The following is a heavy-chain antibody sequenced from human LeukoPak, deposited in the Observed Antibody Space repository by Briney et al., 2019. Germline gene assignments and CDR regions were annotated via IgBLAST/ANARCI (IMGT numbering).Heavy chain of an antibody. V-gene: IGHV3-30*03. D-gene: IGHD4/OR15-4a*01. CDR3: SASRPHYGDYYGLDV. CDR2: ISYDGSHK. Sequence: PGGSLRLSCAASGFTFSSYGMHWVRQAPGKGLEWVAVISYDGSHKYSADSVRGRFTISRDNSKNTLYLQMNSLRTEDTAVYFCSASRPHYGDYYGLDVWGHGTTVTLSS. J-gene: IGHJ6*02. CDR1: GFTFSSYG.